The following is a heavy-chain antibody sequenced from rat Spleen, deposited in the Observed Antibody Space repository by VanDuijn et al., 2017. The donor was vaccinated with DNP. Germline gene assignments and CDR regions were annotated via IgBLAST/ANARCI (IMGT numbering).Heavy chain of an antibody. CDR2: INNAGST. V-gene: IGHV3-3*01. D-gene: IGHD5-1*01. J-gene: IGHJ2*01. Sequence: EVQLQESGPGPVKPSQSLSLTCSVTGYSITSNHKWTWIRKFPGNELEWMGYINNAGSTNYNPSLKSRFSITRDTSKNQFFLKVNSVRNEDTATYYCAIQLGVFDYWGQGVMVIVSS. CDR3: AIQLGVFDY. CDR1: GYSITSNHK.